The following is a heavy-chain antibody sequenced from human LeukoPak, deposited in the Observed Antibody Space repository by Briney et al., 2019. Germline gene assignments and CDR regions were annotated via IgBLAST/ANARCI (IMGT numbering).Heavy chain of an antibody. CDR2: ISYDGSNK. D-gene: IGHD2-2*02. J-gene: IGHJ4*02. CDR3: ARDPGLPDPI. V-gene: IGHV3-30*03. CDR1: GFTFSSYG. Sequence: PGRSLRLSCAASGFTFSSYGMHWVRQAPGKGLEWVAVISYDGSNKYYADSVKGRFTISRDNSKNTLYLQMNSLRAEDTAVYYCARDPGLPDPIWGQGTLVTVSS.